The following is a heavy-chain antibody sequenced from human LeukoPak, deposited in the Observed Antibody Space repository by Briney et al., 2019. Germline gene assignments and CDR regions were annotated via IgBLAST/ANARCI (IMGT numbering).Heavy chain of an antibody. Sequence: PPQTLSLTCTVSGGSISSGGYYWSWIRQHPGKGLEWIGYIYYSGSTYYNPSLKSRVTISVDTSKNQFSLKLSSVTAADTAVYYCARGKSTARYLYYYYGMDVWGQGTTVTVSS. CDR3: ARGKSTARYLYYYYGMDV. CDR1: GGSISSGGYY. J-gene: IGHJ6*02. CDR2: IYYSGST. D-gene: IGHD2-2*01. V-gene: IGHV4-31*03.